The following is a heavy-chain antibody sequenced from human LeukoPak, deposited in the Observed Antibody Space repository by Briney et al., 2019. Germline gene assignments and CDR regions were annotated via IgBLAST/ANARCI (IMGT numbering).Heavy chain of an antibody. CDR2: ISYDGSNK. CDR3: AKDQGSGATGFDY. V-gene: IGHV3-30*18. Sequence: GGSLRLSCAASGFTFSSYGMHWVRQAPGKGLEWVAVISYDGSNKYYADSVKGRFTISRDNSKNTLCLQMNSLRAEDTAVYYCAKDQGSGATGFDYWGQGTLVTVSS. CDR1: GFTFSSYG. D-gene: IGHD1-26*01. J-gene: IGHJ4*02.